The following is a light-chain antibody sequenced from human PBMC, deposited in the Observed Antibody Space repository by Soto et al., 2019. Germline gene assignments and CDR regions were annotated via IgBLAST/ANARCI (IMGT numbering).Light chain of an antibody. CDR1: QSVSSN. CDR2: GGS. CDR3: QQYGSSLGVT. V-gene: IGKV3-20*01. J-gene: IGKJ4*01. Sequence: LSLSPGERATLSCSASQSVSSNLAWYQQKPGQAPRLLIYGGSSRATGIPVRFSGSGSGTDFTLTISRLEPEDFAVYYCQQYGSSLGVTFGGGTKVDIK.